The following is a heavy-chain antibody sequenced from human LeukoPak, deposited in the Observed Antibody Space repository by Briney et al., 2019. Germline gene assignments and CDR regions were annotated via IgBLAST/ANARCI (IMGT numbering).Heavy chain of an antibody. CDR1: GGSISSSSYY. D-gene: IGHD2-15*01. Sequence: SETLSLTCTVSGGSISSSSYYWSWIRQPAGKGLEWIGRIYTSGSTNYNPSLKSRVTMSVDTSKNQFSLKLSSVTAADTAVYYCARGRTGWYWAFDIWGQGTMVTVSS. J-gene: IGHJ3*02. CDR3: ARGRTGWYWAFDI. CDR2: IYTSGST. V-gene: IGHV4-61*02.